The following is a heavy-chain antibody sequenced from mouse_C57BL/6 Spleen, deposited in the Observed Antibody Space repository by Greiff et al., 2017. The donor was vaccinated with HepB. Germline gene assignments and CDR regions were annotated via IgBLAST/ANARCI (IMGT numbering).Heavy chain of an antibody. V-gene: IGHV1-26*01. D-gene: IGHD3-2*02. Sequence: VQLQQSGPELVKPGASVKISCKASGYTFTDYYMNWVKQSHGKSLEWIGDINPNNGGTSYNQKFKGKATLTVDKSSSTAYMALRSLTSEDSAVYYCAKLDSSGYGYAMDYWGQGTSVTVSS. CDR3: AKLDSSGYGYAMDY. J-gene: IGHJ4*01. CDR1: GYTFTDYY. CDR2: INPNNGGT.